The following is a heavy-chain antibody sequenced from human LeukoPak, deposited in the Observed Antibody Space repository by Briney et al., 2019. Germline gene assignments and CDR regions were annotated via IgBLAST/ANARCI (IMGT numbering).Heavy chain of an antibody. V-gene: IGHV3-21*04. CDR2: ISFSGAYI. CDR3: ARSMYGTAFDY. CDR1: GFNFESYS. J-gene: IGHJ4*02. Sequence: GGSLRLSCAASGFNFESYSMNWVRQAPGKGLEWVSSISFSGAYIYYAASVKGRFTISRDNAKNSLYLQMNSLRAEDTALYYCARSMYGTAFDYWGQGTLVTVSS. D-gene: IGHD3-10*02.